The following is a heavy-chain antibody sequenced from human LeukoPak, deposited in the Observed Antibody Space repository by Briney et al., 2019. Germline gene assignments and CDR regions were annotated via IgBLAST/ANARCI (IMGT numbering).Heavy chain of an antibody. D-gene: IGHD3-10*01. V-gene: IGHV3-21*01. Sequence: GGSLRLSCAASGFPFSTYALSWVRQAPGKGLEWVSSISSSSSYIYYADSVKGRFTISRDNAKNSLYLQMNSLRAEDTAVYYCAMFWFGEGYWGQGTLVTVSS. CDR2: ISSSSSYI. CDR3: AMFWFGEGY. J-gene: IGHJ4*02. CDR1: GFPFSTYA.